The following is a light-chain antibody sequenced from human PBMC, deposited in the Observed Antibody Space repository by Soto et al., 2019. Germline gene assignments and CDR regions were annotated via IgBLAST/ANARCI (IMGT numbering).Light chain of an antibody. CDR2: AAS. CDR3: QQSYSTPPI. V-gene: IGKV1-39*01. Sequence: DIQMTQSPSSLSASVGDRVTITCRASQSISSYLNWYQQKPGKAPKLLIYAASSLQSGVPSRFSGSGSGTDFTLTISSLQPEDFATYYCQQSYSTPPIFGGATKVEIK. CDR1: QSISSY. J-gene: IGKJ4*01.